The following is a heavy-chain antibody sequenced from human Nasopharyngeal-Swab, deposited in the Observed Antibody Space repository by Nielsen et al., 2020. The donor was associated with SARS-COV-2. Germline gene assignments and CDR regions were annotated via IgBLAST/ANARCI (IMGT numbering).Heavy chain of an antibody. J-gene: IGHJ4*02. CDR2: ISGSGGST. CDR3: ATEPTIFGGYY. V-gene: IGHV3-23*01. CDR1: GFTFSSYA. Sequence: GGSLRLSCAASGFTFSSYAMSWVRQAPGKGLEWVSAISGSGGSTYYADSVKGRFTISRDNSKNTLYLQMNSLSAEDTAVYYCATEPTIFGGYYWGQGTLVTVSS. D-gene: IGHD3-3*01.